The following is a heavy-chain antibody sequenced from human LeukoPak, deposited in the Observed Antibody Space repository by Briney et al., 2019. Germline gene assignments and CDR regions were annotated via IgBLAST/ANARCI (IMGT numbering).Heavy chain of an antibody. V-gene: IGHV1-8*01. CDR3: ARGRPGDYYDSSGYWEIFDY. Sequence: ASVTVSCKASGYTFTSYDINWVRQATGQGLEWMGWMNPNSGNTGYAQKFQGRVTMTRNTSISTAYMELSSLRSEDTAVYYCARGRPGDYYDSSGYWEIFDYWGQGTLVTVSS. CDR1: GYTFTSYD. J-gene: IGHJ4*02. CDR2: MNPNSGNT. D-gene: IGHD3-22*01.